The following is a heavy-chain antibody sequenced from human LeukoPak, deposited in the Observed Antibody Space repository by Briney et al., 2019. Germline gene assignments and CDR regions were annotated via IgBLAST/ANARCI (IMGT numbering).Heavy chain of an antibody. CDR3: ARCRAGIAAAGFDY. Sequence: GGSLRLSCATSGFTFNMSSMHWVGLAPGKGLEWLAGISFDGANKFSGDSVKGRFPLSRDNSKNTPYLQMNSLGLDDTAVYFCARCRAGIAAAGFDYWGQGTLVTVSS. CDR1: GFTFNMSS. CDR2: ISFDGANK. V-gene: IGHV3-30*04. J-gene: IGHJ4*02. D-gene: IGHD6-13*01.